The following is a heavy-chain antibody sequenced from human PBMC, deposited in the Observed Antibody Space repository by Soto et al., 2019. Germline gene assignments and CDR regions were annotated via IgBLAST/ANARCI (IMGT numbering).Heavy chain of an antibody. CDR1: GGSMSSAIW. CDR3: ARIHIATMLAFDS. V-gene: IGHV4-4*02. CDR2: VYHSGNT. D-gene: IGHD2-21*01. Sequence: PSETLSLTCTVSGGSMSSAIWWTWVRQSPGKGLEWIGEVYHSGNTNYNPSLKSRVTISVDKSKNQFSLNLTSVTAADTAVYYCARIHIATMLAFDSWGQGTQVTVSS. J-gene: IGHJ4*02.